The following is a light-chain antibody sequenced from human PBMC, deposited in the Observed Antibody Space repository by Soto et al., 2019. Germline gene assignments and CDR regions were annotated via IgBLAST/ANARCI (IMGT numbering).Light chain of an antibody. CDR3: QQYATSPLT. J-gene: IGKJ4*01. CDR1: QSVSSTY. Sequence: EIVLTQSPGTLSLSPGERATLSCRASQSVSSTYLAWYQQKPGQAPRLLVYGASSRATGIPDRFSGSGSGTDFILTVSRLEPEDFAVYYCQQYATSPLTFGGGTKVEIK. CDR2: GAS. V-gene: IGKV3-20*01.